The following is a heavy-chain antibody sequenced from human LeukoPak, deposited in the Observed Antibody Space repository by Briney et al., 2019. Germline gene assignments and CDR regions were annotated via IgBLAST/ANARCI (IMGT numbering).Heavy chain of an antibody. CDR3: ATCRGDYDSSGYAYFDY. CDR1: GFTFSSYA. J-gene: IGHJ4*02. Sequence: GGSLRLSCAASGFTFSSYAMSWVRQAPGKGLEWVSAISGSGGSTYYADSVKGRFTISRDNSKNTLYLQMNSLRAEDTAVYYCATCRGDYDSSGYAYFDYWGRGTLVTVSS. CDR2: ISGSGGST. V-gene: IGHV3-23*01. D-gene: IGHD3-22*01.